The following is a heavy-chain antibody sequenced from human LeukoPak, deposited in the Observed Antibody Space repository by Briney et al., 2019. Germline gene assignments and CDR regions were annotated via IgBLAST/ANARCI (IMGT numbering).Heavy chain of an antibody. CDR2: INPNSGGT. CDR1: GYTFTGYY. V-gene: IGHV1-2*02. J-gene: IGHJ4*02. D-gene: IGHD3-3*01. Sequence: ASVKVSCKASGYTFTGYYMHWVRQAPGQGLEWMGWINPNSGGTNYAQKFQGGVTMTRDTSISTAYMELSRLRSDDTAVYYCAILYDFWSGIPFDYWGQGTLVTVSS. CDR3: AILYDFWSGIPFDY.